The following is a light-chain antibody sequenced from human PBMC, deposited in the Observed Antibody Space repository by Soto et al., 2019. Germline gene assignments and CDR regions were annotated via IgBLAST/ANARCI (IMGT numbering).Light chain of an antibody. CDR3: QKYNNWPYT. CDR2: GAS. J-gene: IGKJ2*01. V-gene: IGKV3-15*01. CDR1: QSVSSN. Sequence: EIVMTQSPATLSVSPGERATLSCRASQSVSSNLAWYQQKPCQAPRLLIYGASTRATGIQARFSGSRSGTEFTLTISSLQSEDFAVYYCQKYNNWPYTFGQGTKLEIK.